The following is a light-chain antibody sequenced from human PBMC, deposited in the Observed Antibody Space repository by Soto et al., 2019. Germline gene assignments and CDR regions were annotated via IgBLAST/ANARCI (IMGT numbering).Light chain of an antibody. V-gene: IGLV2-18*02. Sequence: QSALTQPPSVSGSPGQSVTISCTGTSSDVGSYNRVSWYQQPPGTAPKLMLYDVSNRPSGVPDRFSGSKSGNTASLTISGLQDEDEADYYCSSYTSSSTFVVFGGGTKLTVL. CDR2: DVS. CDR3: SSYTSSSTFVV. CDR1: SSDVGSYNR. J-gene: IGLJ2*01.